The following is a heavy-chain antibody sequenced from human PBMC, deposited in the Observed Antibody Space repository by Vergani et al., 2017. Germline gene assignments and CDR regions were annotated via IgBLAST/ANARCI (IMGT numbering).Heavy chain of an antibody. CDR1: GFTFDTYT. CDR3: TTAWGLYYLHGEYFQY. J-gene: IGHJ1*01. D-gene: IGHD3-10*01. Sequence: LVESGGGVVQPGRSLTLTCSASGFTFDTYTMAYVRQAPGKGLEWVATISSGGGDIFYADSVKGRFTISRDNSKNTLFLQMNSLKDEDTAVYYCTTAWGLYYLHGEYFQYWGRGTLVSVSS. V-gene: IGHV3-23*04. CDR2: ISSGGGDI.